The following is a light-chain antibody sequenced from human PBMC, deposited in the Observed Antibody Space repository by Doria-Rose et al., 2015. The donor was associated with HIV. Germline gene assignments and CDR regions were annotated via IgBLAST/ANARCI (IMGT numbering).Light chain of an antibody. V-gene: IGLV2-23*02. J-gene: IGLJ3*02. CDR3: YSYVGSSTVV. CDR2: EVS. CDR1: SSDVWSYNL. Sequence: QSALIQPASVSGSPGQSITISCTGTSSDVWSYNLVSWYQQYPGKAIILMILEVSKRPSVISNRFSGSKSGNTASLTISGLQAEDEADYYCYSYVGSSTVVFGGGTKLTVL.